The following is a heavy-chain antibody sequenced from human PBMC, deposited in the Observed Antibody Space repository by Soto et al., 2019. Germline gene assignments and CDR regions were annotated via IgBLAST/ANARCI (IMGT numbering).Heavy chain of an antibody. J-gene: IGHJ5*02. CDR3: AKDTIVGAITGWFDP. D-gene: IGHD1-26*01. Sequence: PSETLSLTCFVSGDSIGSYHWNWLRQPPGRGLEWIGYIYNRGSVRYNPSLNSRVTISVDRSRNQFSLSLRTEDTAVYYCAKDTIVGAITGWFDPWGQGALVTVSS. CDR2: IYNRGSV. CDR1: GDSIGSYH. V-gene: IGHV4-59*01.